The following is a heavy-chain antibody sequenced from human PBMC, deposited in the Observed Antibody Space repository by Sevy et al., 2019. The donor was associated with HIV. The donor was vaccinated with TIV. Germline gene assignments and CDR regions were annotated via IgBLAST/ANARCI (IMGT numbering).Heavy chain of an antibody. D-gene: IGHD3-10*01. J-gene: IGHJ5*02. CDR3: ARLGSGSYFWFDP. V-gene: IGHV4-39*01. Sequence: SETLSLTCTVSGGSISSSSYYWGWIRQPPGKGLEWIGGIYYSGSTYYNPSLKSRVTISVDTSKNQFSLKLSSVTAADTAVYYCARLGSGSYFWFDPWGQGTLVTVSS. CDR2: IYYSGST. CDR1: GGSISSSSYY.